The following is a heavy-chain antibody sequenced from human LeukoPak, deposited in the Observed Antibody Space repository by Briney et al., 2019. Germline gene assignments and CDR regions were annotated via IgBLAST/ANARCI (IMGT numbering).Heavy chain of an antibody. CDR2: INHSGST. CDR1: GGSFSGYY. CDR3: ASFPVYYYYDSSGLRYYFDY. Sequence: PSETLSLTCAVYGGSFSGYYWSWILQPPGKGLEWIGEINHSGSTNYNPSLKSRVTISVDTSKNQFSLKLSSVTAADTAVYYCASFPVYYYYDSSGLRYYFDYWGQGTLVTVSS. D-gene: IGHD3-22*01. V-gene: IGHV4-34*01. J-gene: IGHJ4*02.